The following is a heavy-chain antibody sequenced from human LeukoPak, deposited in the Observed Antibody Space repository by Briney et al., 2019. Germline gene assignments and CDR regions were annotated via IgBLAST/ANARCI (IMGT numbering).Heavy chain of an antibody. CDR3: ARRGTSGWAFYFFF. CDR1: GDSIITSCNC. V-gene: IGHV4-39*01. D-gene: IGHD6-19*01. Sequence: PSETLSLTCTVSGDSIITSCNCWCWLRHLPGKGLEWIGSVYRSGSSYYNPSLKSRVTISVDTSKNQFTLNLTSVTAADTAVYHCARRGTSGWAFYFFFWGPGSLLTVSS. J-gene: IGHJ4*02. CDR2: VYRSGSS.